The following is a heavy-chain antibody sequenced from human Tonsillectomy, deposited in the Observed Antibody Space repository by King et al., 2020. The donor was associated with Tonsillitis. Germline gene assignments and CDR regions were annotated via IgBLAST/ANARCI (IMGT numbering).Heavy chain of an antibody. J-gene: IGHJ4*02. Sequence: EVQLVQSGGGLVKPGGSLRLSCAASGFTFSIYSMNWVRQAPGKGLELVSSISSSSIYIYYADSVKGRFTISRDNAKNSLFLQMNSARAEDTAVYYCLTSYCSSTSCYSSEYWGQGTLVTVSS. CDR2: ISSSSIYI. D-gene: IGHD2-2*01. CDR1: GFTFSIYS. V-gene: IGHV3-21*01. CDR3: LTSYCSSTSCYSSEY.